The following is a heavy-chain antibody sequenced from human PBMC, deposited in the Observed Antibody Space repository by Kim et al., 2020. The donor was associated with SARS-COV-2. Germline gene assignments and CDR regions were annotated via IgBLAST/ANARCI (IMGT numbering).Heavy chain of an antibody. J-gene: IGHJ4*02. CDR3: ARHPTFYYDSSGKGSFDY. Sequence: LKSRVTISVDTSKTQFSLKLSSVTAADTAVYYCARHPTFYYDSSGKGSFDYWGQGTLVTVSS. V-gene: IGHV4-39*01. D-gene: IGHD3-22*01.